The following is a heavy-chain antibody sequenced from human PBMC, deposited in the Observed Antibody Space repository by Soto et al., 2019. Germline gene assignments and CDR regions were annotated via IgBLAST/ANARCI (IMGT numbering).Heavy chain of an antibody. CDR1: GGTFSSSA. D-gene: IGHD4-4*01. Sequence: QVQLVQSGAEMKEPGSSVKVACKTSGGTFSSSAISWLRQAPGQGLEWMGGIIPLFRTPDYAQKFQGRVTIAADASTSTPYMELSILRSEATAVYSCARDNDRLQLGGNYYYIVDVWGQGTTITVSS. J-gene: IGHJ6*02. CDR2: IIPLFRTP. CDR3: ARDNDRLQLGGNYYYIVDV. V-gene: IGHV1-69*12.